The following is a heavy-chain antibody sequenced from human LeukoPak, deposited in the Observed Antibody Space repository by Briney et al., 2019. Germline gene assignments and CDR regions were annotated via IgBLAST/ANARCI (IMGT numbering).Heavy chain of an antibody. CDR1: GYTFTGYY. V-gene: IGHV1-2*02. J-gene: IGHJ4*02. Sequence: ASVKVSCKASGYTFTGYYIHWVRQAPGHGLEWMGWINPDSGGTIYVQKFQGRVTMTRDSPISTVYMELSRLSSDDTAVYYCARGPNWGLDYWGQGTLVTVSS. CDR3: ARGPNWGLDY. CDR2: INPDSGGT. D-gene: IGHD7-27*01.